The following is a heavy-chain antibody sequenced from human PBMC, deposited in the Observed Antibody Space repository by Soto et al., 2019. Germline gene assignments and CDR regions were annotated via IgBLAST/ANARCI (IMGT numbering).Heavy chain of an antibody. J-gene: IGHJ4*02. CDR3: ASPHYGDGPLDY. CDR2: INAYNGNT. V-gene: IGHV1-18*01. D-gene: IGHD4-17*01. Sequence: ASVKVSCKASGYTFTSYGISWVRQAPGQRLEWMGWINAYNGNTKYSQKFQGRVTITRDTSASTAYMELSSLRSEDTAVYYCASPHYGDGPLDYWGQGTLVTVSS. CDR1: GYTFTSYG.